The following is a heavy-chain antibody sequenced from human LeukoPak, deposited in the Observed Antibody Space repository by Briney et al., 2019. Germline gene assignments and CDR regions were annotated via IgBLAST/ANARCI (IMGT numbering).Heavy chain of an antibody. CDR2: IKSKADGGTR. V-gene: IGHV3-15*01. CDR3: TTFDYAAFLI. CDR1: GFTSSNAW. J-gene: IGHJ3*02. Sequence: GGSLRLSCAVSGFTSSNAWMSWVRQAPGKGLGWVGRIKSKADGGTRDYAAPVKGRFTISRDDSKNTLYLQMNSLKTEDTAVYYCTTFDYAAFLIWGQGTMVTVSS. D-gene: IGHD4/OR15-4a*01.